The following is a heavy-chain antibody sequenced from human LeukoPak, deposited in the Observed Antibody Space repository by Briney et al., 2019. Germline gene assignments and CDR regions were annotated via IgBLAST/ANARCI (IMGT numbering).Heavy chain of an antibody. D-gene: IGHD1-26*01. CDR1: GYTFTAYY. CDR2: INPNSGGT. V-gene: IGHV1-2*02. J-gene: IGHJ4*02. Sequence: ASVKVSCKASGYTFTAYYMHWVRQAPGQGLEWMGWINPNSGGTNYAQKFRGRVTMTSDTSISTAYLELNSLRSDHTAVYYCASGGATPGGFDYWGLGTLVTVSS. CDR3: ASGGATPGGFDY.